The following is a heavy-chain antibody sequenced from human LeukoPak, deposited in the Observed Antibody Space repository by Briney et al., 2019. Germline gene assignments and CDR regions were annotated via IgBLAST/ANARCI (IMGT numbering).Heavy chain of an antibody. D-gene: IGHD6-19*01. Sequence: PSETLSLTCAVYGGSFSGYYWSWIRQPPGKGLEWIGEINHSGSTNYNPSLKSRVTISVDTSKNQISLKLSSVTAADTAVYYCATSFGYSSGWRGTFDIWGQGTMVTVSS. CDR1: GGSFSGYY. V-gene: IGHV4-34*01. J-gene: IGHJ3*02. CDR3: ATSFGYSSGWRGTFDI. CDR2: INHSGST.